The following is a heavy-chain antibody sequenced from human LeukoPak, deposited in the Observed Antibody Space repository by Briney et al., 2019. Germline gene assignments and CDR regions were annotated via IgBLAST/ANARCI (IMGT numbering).Heavy chain of an antibody. CDR2: IYYSGST. CDR3: ARSSEDDSGCYDY. Sequence: SETLSLTCTVSGGSIRSSIYSWGWIRQPPGKGLEWGGCIYYSGSTYYNPSLKSRVTITIDTPKSQFSLKLRSVTAADTAVYYCARSSEDDSGCYDYWGQGTLVTVSS. J-gene: IGHJ4*02. V-gene: IGHV4-39*01. CDR1: GGSIRSSIYS. D-gene: IGHD6-19*01.